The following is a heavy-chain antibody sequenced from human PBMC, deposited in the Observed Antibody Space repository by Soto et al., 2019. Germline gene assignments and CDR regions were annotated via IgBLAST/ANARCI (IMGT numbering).Heavy chain of an antibody. CDR3: ATSVNSAMACDY. CDR1: GYTFTHYY. CDR2: INPNGGST. V-gene: IGHV1-46*01. D-gene: IGHD5-18*01. Sequence: QVQLVQSGAEVKKPGASVKVSCKASGYTFTHYYIHWVRQAPGQGLEWMGIINPNGGSTTYAQKFRAGYTITRDTSTSTVSMELSCLRSEDSVVYYCATSVNSAMACDYWGQGTLVTVSS. J-gene: IGHJ4*02.